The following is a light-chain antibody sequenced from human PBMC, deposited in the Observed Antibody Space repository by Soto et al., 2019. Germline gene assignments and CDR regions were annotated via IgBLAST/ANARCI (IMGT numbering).Light chain of an antibody. J-gene: IGLJ2*01. CDR3: SSYAGSNNLGV. Sequence: QSALTQPPSASGSPGQSVTISCTGTSSDVGGYNYVSWYQQHPGKAPKLMIYDVSKRPSGVPDRFSGSKSGNTASLTGSGLQAEDEVDYYCSSYAGSNNLGVFGGGTKLTVL. V-gene: IGLV2-8*01. CDR1: SSDVGGYNY. CDR2: DVS.